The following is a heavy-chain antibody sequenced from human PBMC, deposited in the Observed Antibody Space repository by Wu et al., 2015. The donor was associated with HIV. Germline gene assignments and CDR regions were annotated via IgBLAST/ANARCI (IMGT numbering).Heavy chain of an antibody. D-gene: IGHD1-26*01. V-gene: IGHV1-2*02. J-gene: IGHJ4*02. Sequence: QVQLVQSGAEVKKPGASVKVSCKASGYTFTGYYMHWVRQAPGQGLEWMGWINPNSGGTNYAQKFQGRVTMTRDTSISTAYMELSRLRSDDTAVYYCARDVSGASWFFGSLSPYFDYWGQGTLVTVSS. CDR3: ARDVSGASWFFGSLSPYFDY. CDR1: GYTFTGYY. CDR2: INPNSGGT.